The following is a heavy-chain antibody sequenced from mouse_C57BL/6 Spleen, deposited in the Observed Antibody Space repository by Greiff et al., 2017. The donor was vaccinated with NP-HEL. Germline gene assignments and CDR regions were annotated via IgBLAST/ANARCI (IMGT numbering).Heavy chain of an antibody. Sequence: VQLQQSGAELMKPGASVKLSCKATGYTFTGYWIEWVKQRPGHGLEWIGEIFPGSGSPTYTEKFTGKATFTADTSSNTSYMQLSSLTTEDSAIYYCARWGRNWDYFDYWGQGTTLTVSS. J-gene: IGHJ2*01. V-gene: IGHV1-9*01. CDR2: IFPGSGSP. CDR1: GYTFTGYW. D-gene: IGHD4-1*01. CDR3: ARWGRNWDYFDY.